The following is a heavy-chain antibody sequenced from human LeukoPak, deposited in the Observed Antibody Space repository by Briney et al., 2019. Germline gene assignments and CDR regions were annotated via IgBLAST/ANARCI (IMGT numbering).Heavy chain of an antibody. CDR3: ARDTGTSGYYPDDY. D-gene: IGHD3-22*01. J-gene: IGHJ4*02. CDR2: ISYDGSNK. CDR1: GFTLSSYA. V-gene: IGHV3-30-3*01. Sequence: GRSLRLSCAASGFTLSSYAMHWVRQAPGKGLEWVAVISYDGSNKYYADSVKGRFTISRDDSMNTLYLQMSRLRAEDTAVYYCARDTGTSGYYPDDYWGQGALVTVSS.